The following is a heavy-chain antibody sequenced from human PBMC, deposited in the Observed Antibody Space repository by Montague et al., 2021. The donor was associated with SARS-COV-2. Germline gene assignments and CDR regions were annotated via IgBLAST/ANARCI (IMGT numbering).Heavy chain of an antibody. V-gene: IGHV6-1*01. J-gene: IGHJ5*02. CDR3: ARDAPYCTNGVCYTGNWFDP. CDR2: YRSEKKN. D-gene: IGHD2-8*01. Sequence: YRSEKKNDYAVSVTSRITINPDTSKNQFSLQLNSVTPEDTAVYYCARDAPYCTNGVCYTGNWFDPWGQGTLVTVSS.